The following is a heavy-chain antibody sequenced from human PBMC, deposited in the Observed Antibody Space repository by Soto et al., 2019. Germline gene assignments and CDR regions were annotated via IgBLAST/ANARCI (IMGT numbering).Heavy chain of an antibody. CDR1: GFTFSSYS. V-gene: IGHV3-21*01. J-gene: IGHJ6*02. D-gene: IGHD6-13*01. CDR2: ISSSSSYI. CDR3: ARDSAAAGNVDGMDV. Sequence: PGGSLRLSCAASGFTFSSYSMNWVRQAPGKGLEWVSSISSSSSYIYYADSVKGRFTISGDNAKNSLYLQMNSLRAEDTAVYYCARDSAAAGNVDGMDVWGQGTTVTVSS.